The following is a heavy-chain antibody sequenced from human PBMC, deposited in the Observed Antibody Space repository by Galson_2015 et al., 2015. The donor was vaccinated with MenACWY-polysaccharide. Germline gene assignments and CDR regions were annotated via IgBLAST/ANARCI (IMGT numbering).Heavy chain of an antibody. D-gene: IGHD1-26*01. J-gene: IGHJ4*02. Sequence: SLRLSCAASGFTFSNVWMSWVRQAPGKGLEWVGRIKSMTDGGTTDYVAPVKGRFTFSRDDSKSTLYLQMSSLKTEDTAVYYGTTDGGGHIVGGPHGDYWGQGTLVTVSS. CDR2: IKSMTDGGTT. CDR3: TTDGGGHIVGGPHGDY. CDR1: GFTFSNVW. V-gene: IGHV3-15*01.